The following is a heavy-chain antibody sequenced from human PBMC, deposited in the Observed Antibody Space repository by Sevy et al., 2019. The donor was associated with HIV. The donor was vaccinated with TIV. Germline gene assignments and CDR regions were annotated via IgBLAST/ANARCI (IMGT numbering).Heavy chain of an antibody. CDR1: GYTFTGYY. V-gene: IGHV1-2*02. J-gene: IGHJ5*02. CDR2: INPNSGGT. Sequence: ASVKVSCKASGYTFTGYYMHWVRQAPGQGLGWMGWINPNSGGTNYAQKFKGRVTMTRDTSISTAYMELSRLRSDDTAVYYCARERVYCSGGSCKPGGWFDPWGQGTLVTVSS. D-gene: IGHD2-15*01. CDR3: ARERVYCSGGSCKPGGWFDP.